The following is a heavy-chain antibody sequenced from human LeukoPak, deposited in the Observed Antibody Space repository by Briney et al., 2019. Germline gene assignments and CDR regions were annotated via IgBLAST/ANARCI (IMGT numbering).Heavy chain of an antibody. D-gene: IGHD1-26*01. J-gene: IGHJ3*02. CDR1: GFTFSSYA. Sequence: GGSLRLSCAASGFTFSSYAMSWVRQAPGKGLEWVSTISGSGGSTYYADSVKGRFTISRDNSKNTLYLQMNSLRAEDTAVYYCVKDRGGVGAGAFDIWGQGTMVTVSS. CDR2: ISGSGGST. V-gene: IGHV3-23*01. CDR3: VKDRGGVGAGAFDI.